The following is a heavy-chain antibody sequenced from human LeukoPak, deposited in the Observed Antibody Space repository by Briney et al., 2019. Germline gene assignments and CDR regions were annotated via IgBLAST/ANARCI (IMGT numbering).Heavy chain of an antibody. CDR1: GFTFSSYG. V-gene: IGHV3-33*01. CDR3: AREGDYYDSSGYMVFGDY. CDR2: IWYDGSNK. J-gene: IGHJ4*02. Sequence: GGSLRLSCAASGFTFSSYGMHWVRQAPGKGLEWVAVIWYDGSNKYYADSVKGRFTISRDNSKNTLYLQMNSLRAENTAVYYCAREGDYYDSSGYMVFGDYWGQGTLVTVSS. D-gene: IGHD3-22*01.